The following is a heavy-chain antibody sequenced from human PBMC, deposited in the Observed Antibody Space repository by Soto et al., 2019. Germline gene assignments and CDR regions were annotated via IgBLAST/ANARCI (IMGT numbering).Heavy chain of an antibody. J-gene: IGHJ4*02. CDR1: GGSISSGGYY. V-gene: IGHV4-31*03. CDR2: TYYSGST. CDR3: ARRVVATAFYFDY. D-gene: IGHD5-12*01. Sequence: SETLSLTCTVSGGSISSGGYYWSWIRQHPGKGLEWIGYTYYSGSTYYNPSLKSRVTISVDTSKNQFSLKLSSVTAADTAVYYCARRVVATAFYFDYWGQGTLVTVSS.